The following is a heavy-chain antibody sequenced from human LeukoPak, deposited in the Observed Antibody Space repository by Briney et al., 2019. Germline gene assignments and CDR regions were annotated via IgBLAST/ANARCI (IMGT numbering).Heavy chain of an antibody. CDR1: GFTFSNAW. Sequence: GGSLRLSCAASGFTFSNAWMSWVRQAPGKGLEWVGRIKSKTDGGTTDYAAPVKGRFTISRDDSKNTLYLQMNSLKTEDTAVYYCAKDSNFWSGYYTATNWFDPWGQGTLVTVSS. CDR2: IKSKTDGGTT. V-gene: IGHV3-15*01. D-gene: IGHD3-3*01. CDR3: AKDSNFWSGYYTATNWFDP. J-gene: IGHJ5*02.